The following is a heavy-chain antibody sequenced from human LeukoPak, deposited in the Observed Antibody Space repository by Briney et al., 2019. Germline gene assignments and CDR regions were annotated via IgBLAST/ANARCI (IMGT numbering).Heavy chain of an antibody. Sequence: GGSLRLSCAASGFTFSDYYMSWIRQAPGKGLEWVSYISSSGSTIDYADSVKGRFTISRDNAKNSLYLQMNSLRAEDTAVYYCAKRYNWYYFDYWGQGTLVTVSS. J-gene: IGHJ4*02. CDR1: GFTFSDYY. CDR2: ISSSGSTI. D-gene: IGHD1-1*01. CDR3: AKRYNWYYFDY. V-gene: IGHV3-11*01.